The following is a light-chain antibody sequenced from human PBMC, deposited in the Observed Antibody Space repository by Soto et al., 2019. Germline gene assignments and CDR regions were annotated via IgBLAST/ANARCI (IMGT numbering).Light chain of an antibody. CDR3: QQYNYWPPLT. CDR1: QSVGSS. CDR2: GAS. V-gene: IGKV3D-15*01. J-gene: IGKJ5*01. Sequence: EIVMTQSPATLSVSPGERATLSCRASQSVGSSLAWYQQKPGQAPRLLIYGASTRATGIPARFSGSGSGTEFTLTISSLQSEDFAVYYCQQYNYWPPLTFGQGTRLEIK.